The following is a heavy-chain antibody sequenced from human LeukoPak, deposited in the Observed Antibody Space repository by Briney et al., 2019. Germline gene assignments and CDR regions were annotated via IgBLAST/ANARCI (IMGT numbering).Heavy chain of an antibody. V-gene: IGHV4-39*01. CDR3: ARRDLEMHAFDI. J-gene: IGHJ3*02. CDR2: LSYGGST. Sequence: SETLSLTCTVSGGSITSGAYQWGWIRQPPGKRLEWIATLSYGGSTHYSPSLKSRVTVSVDTSKNQFSLKLTFVTAADTAVYSCARRDLEMHAFDIWGQGRMVTVSS. CDR1: GGSITSGAYQ. D-gene: IGHD5-24*01.